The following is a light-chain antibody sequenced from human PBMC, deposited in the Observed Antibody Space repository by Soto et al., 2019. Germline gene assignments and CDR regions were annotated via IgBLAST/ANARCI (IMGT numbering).Light chain of an antibody. Sequence: EVVLTQSPCTLSCSPWERATFSCRASQSVSSSYLAWYQQKPGQAPRLLIYGSSSRATGIPDRFSGSGSGTDFTLTISRLEPEDFAVYYCQQYGRSPLTFGGGTKVDIK. CDR3: QQYGRSPLT. J-gene: IGKJ4*01. V-gene: IGKV3-20*01. CDR2: GSS. CDR1: QSVSSSY.